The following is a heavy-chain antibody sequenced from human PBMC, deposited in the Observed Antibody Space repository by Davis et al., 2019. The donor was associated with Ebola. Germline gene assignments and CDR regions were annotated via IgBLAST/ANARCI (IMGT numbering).Heavy chain of an antibody. J-gene: IGHJ4*02. CDR2: IKQDGSEK. CDR1: GFTFNSYW. V-gene: IGHV3-7*01. Sequence: PGGSLRLSCAASGFTFNSYWMNWVRQAPGKGLEWVANIKQDGSEKYYVDSVKGRFTISRDNAKNSLYLQMNSLRAEDTAVYYCARSSVWGQGTLVTVSS. CDR3: ARSSV.